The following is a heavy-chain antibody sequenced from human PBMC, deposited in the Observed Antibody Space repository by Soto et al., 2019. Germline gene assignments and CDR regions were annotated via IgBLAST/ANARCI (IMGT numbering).Heavy chain of an antibody. J-gene: IGHJ4*02. D-gene: IGHD2-2*02. Sequence: QVQLVQSGSEMKNPGASVKVSCKASGYTFTSYAFSWVRQAPGQGLEWMGWISSYNGNTNYAQKLQGRVTMTTDTSTSTAYMELRSLRSDDTAVYYCARDHCSSTSCYTAVDYWGQGTLVTVSS. V-gene: IGHV1-18*01. CDR2: ISSYNGNT. CDR1: GYTFTSYA. CDR3: ARDHCSSTSCYTAVDY.